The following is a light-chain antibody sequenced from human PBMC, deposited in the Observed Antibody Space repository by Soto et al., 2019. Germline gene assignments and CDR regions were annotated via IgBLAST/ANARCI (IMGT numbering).Light chain of an antibody. J-gene: IGLJ7*01. V-gene: IGLV7-46*01. Sequence: QAVVTQEPSLTVSPGGTITLTCGSSTGPVTSGHYSSWFQQKPGQTPRTLIYDTHNKPSWTPARFSASLLGGKAALSLSGVQPEDEADYYCSLFYGGSFVFGGGTQLTVL. CDR3: SLFYGGSFV. CDR1: TGPVTSGHY. CDR2: DTH.